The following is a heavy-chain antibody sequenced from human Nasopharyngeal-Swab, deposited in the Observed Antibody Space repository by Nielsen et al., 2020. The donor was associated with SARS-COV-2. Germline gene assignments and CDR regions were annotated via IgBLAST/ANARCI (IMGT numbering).Heavy chain of an antibody. CDR2: IIPIFGTA. CDR3: ARAATSGSMRGFGMDV. J-gene: IGHJ6*02. CDR1: GGTFSSYA. V-gene: IGHV1-69*13. Sequence: AVKVSCKASGGTFSSYAISWVRKDPGQGLEWMGGIIPIFGTANYAQKFQGRVTITADESTSTAYMELSSLRSEDTAVYYCARAATSGSMRGFGMDVWGQGTTVTVSS. D-gene: IGHD5-12*01.